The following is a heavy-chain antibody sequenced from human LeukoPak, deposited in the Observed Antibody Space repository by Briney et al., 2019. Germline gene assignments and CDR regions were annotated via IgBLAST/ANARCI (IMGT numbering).Heavy chain of an antibody. Sequence: SETLSLTCAVSGGSISSYHWRWIRQPPGKGLEWIGYIYYSGSTNYNPSLKSRVTISVDTSKNQFSLKLSSVTAADTAVYYCARGAYYDSSGSYTWFDPWGQGTLVTVSS. CDR3: ARGAYYDSSGSYTWFDP. V-gene: IGHV4-59*01. CDR2: IYYSGST. J-gene: IGHJ5*02. D-gene: IGHD3-22*01. CDR1: GGSISSYH.